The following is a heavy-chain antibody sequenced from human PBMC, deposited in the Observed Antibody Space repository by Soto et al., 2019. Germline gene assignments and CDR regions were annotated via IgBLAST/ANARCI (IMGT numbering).Heavy chain of an antibody. J-gene: IGHJ5*02. Sequence: SETLSLTCTVSGGSISSRNYYWGWIRQPPGKGLEWIGSIYYNGNAYYSPSLKSRVTISVNTSKNQFSLKLSSVTAADTAVYYCARSRPGIAAAGRTWGQGTLVTVSS. CDR1: GGSISSRNYY. D-gene: IGHD6-13*01. CDR2: IYYNGNA. CDR3: ARSRPGIAAAGRT. V-gene: IGHV4-39*01.